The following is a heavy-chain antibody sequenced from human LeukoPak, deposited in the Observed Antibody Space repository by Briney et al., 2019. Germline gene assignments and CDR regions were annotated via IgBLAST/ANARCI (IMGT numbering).Heavy chain of an antibody. D-gene: IGHD3-10*01. V-gene: IGHV4-34*01. Sequence: SETLSLTCTVSGGSISSYYWSWIRQPPGKGLEWIGEINHSGSTNYNPSLKSRVTISVDTSKNQFSLKLSSVTAADTAVYYCARQYYYGSFHMDVWGKGTTVTISS. CDR1: GGSISSYY. J-gene: IGHJ6*03. CDR2: INHSGST. CDR3: ARQYYYGSFHMDV.